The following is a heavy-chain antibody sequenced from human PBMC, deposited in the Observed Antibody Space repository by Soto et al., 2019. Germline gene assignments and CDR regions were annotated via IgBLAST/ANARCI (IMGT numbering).Heavy chain of an antibody. CDR1: GGSVSSGGHY. CDR3: ARDRSDNYNSYDAFDI. V-gene: IGHV4-61*08. Sequence: SETLSLRCSVSGGSVSSGGHYWSWIRQPPREGLEWIAYIVDTGTPNYNHSLVSRVTMSLDMSKNQVSLRLASVNAADTVVYYCARDRSDNYNSYDAFDIRRQGTMVTVS. CDR2: IVDTGTP. J-gene: IGHJ3*02. D-gene: IGHD1-1*01.